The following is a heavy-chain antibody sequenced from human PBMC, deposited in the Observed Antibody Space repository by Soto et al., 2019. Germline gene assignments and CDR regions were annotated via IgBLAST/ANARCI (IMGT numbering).Heavy chain of an antibody. D-gene: IGHD5-12*01. CDR3: AREATNGYYYYYGMDV. CDR2: IYTSGST. Sequence: SETLSLTCTVSGGSISSYYWSWIRQSAGKGLEWIGRIYTSGSTNYNPSLKSRVTMSVDTSKNQFSLKLSSVTAADTAVYYCAREATNGYYYYYGMDVWGQGTTVTVSS. V-gene: IGHV4-4*07. CDR1: GGSISSYY. J-gene: IGHJ6*02.